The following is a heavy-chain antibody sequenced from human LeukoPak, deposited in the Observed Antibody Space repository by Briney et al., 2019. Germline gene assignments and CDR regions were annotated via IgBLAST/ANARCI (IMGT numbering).Heavy chain of an antibody. V-gene: IGHV1-46*01. CDR2: IYPRDGST. J-gene: IGHJ5*01. CDR1: GYTFTSNY. Sequence: ASVKVSCKASGYTFTSNYIHWVRQAPGQGPEWMGMIYPRDGSTSYAQKFQGRVTITRDTSASIVYMELSSLKSEDTAVYYCARPRASSPGNWFDSWGQGTLVTVSS. D-gene: IGHD6-13*01. CDR3: ARPRASSPGNWFDS.